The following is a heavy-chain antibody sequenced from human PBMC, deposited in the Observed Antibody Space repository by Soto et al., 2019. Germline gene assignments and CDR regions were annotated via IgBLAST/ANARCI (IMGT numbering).Heavy chain of an antibody. V-gene: IGHV3-21*01. CDR1: GFTFSSYS. CDR3: ARVFLDRFDY. Sequence: PGGSLRLSCAASGFTFSSYSMNWVRRAPGKGLEWVSSISSSSSYIYYADSVKGRFTISRDNAKNSLYLQMNSLRAEDTAVYYCARVFLDRFDYWGQGTLVTVSS. CDR2: ISSSSSYI. D-gene: IGHD3-3*01. J-gene: IGHJ4*02.